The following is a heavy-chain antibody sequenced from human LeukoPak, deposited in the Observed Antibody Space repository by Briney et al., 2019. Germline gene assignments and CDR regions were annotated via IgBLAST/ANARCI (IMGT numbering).Heavy chain of an antibody. Sequence: GGSLRLSCAVSGFTFTDCWMNWVRQAPGKGLEWVASIRQDGNEKSYMDAVKGRFTISRDNTRDSLYLQMSSLRVEDTAVYYCARDSGKTSDAFDIWGQGTMVTVSS. J-gene: IGHJ3*02. V-gene: IGHV3-7*01. CDR3: ARDSGKTSDAFDI. CDR2: IRQDGNEK. CDR1: GFTFTDCW.